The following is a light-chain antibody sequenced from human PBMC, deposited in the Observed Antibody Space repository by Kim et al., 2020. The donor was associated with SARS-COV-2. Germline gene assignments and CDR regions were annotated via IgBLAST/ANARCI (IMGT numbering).Light chain of an antibody. CDR1: QRISSW. V-gene: IGKV1-5*01. CDR2: DAS. J-gene: IGKJ2*01. CDR3: QQYKSYPSA. Sequence: SASVGERVTITCRASQRISSWLAWYQQTPGKAPNLLIYDASSLGSGVPSRFSGSGSGTEFTLTISSLQPEDFATYYCQQYKSYPSAFGQGTKLEI.